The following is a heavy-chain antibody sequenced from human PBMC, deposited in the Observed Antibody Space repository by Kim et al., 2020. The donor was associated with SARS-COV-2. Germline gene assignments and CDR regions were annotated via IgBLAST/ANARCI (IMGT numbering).Heavy chain of an antibody. Sequence: GGSLRLSCVSSGFTFTTYSMNWVRQAPGKGLEWVSYIRSGSSTIYYADSVKGRFTISRDNAKNSLYLQINSLRDEDTAVYYCARDGTTYYYDSSGYWWWGQGTLVTVSS. V-gene: IGHV3-48*02. CDR1: GFTFTTYS. CDR2: IRSGSSTI. D-gene: IGHD3-22*01. CDR3: ARDGTTYYYDSSGYWW. J-gene: IGHJ4*02.